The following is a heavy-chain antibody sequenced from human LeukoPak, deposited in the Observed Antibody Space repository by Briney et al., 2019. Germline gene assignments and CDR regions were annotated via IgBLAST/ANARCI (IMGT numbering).Heavy chain of an antibody. CDR1: GGSFSGYY. D-gene: IGHD6-6*01. Sequence: SETLSLTCAVYGGSFSGYYWSWIRQPPGKGLEWIGEINHSGSTNYNPSLKSRVTISVDTSKNQFSLKLSSGTAADTAVYYCARGGIAARTYYFDYWGQGTLVTVSS. CDR3: ARGGIAARTYYFDY. CDR2: INHSGST. J-gene: IGHJ4*02. V-gene: IGHV4-34*01.